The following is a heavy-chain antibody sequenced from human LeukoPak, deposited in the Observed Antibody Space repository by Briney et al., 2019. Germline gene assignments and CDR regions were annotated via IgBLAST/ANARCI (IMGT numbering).Heavy chain of an antibody. V-gene: IGHV1-2*02. CDR2: MNPNSGGT. CDR1: GCTFTDYY. J-gene: IGHJ4*02. CDR3: ARNKEGKSLDY. Sequence: GASVKVSCRASGCTFTDYYIHWVRQAPGQGLEWMAWMNPNSGGTSYAQKFQGRVTMTRDTSISTAYMELSRLRFDDTAVYYCARNKEGKSLDYWGQGTLVTVSS.